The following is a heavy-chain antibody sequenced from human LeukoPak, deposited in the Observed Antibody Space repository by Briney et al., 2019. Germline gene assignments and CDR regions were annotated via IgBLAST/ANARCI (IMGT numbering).Heavy chain of an antibody. V-gene: IGHV4-4*07. Sequence: PSETLSLTCTVSGGSISSYYWSWIRQPAGKGLEWIGRIYSRGSTNYNPSLQSRDTMSVDTSKNQISLKLNSVTAADTAVYYCARDPMAGTFRAFDIWGQGTMVTVSS. CDR2: IYSRGST. D-gene: IGHD6-19*01. CDR3: ARDPMAGTFRAFDI. J-gene: IGHJ3*02. CDR1: GGSISSYY.